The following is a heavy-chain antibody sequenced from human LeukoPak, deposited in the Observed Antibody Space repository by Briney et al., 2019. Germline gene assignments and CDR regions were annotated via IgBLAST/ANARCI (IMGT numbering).Heavy chain of an antibody. D-gene: IGHD3-16*02. V-gene: IGHV1-18*01. CDR3: ARGYMPAAYDYVWGSYRYNPFDY. CDR1: GYTFTSYG. CDR2: FSAYIGNK. J-gene: IGHJ4*02. Sequence: ASVKVSCKASGYTFTSYGISGVGQAPGQGLEWMGWFSAYIGNKNYAQKLQGRVTMTTDTSTSTAYMELRSLRSDDTAVYYCARGYMPAAYDYVWGSYRYNPFDYWGQGTLVTVSS.